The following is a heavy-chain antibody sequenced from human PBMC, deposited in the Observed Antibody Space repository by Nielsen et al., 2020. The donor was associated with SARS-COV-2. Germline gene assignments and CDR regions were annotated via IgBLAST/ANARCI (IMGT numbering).Heavy chain of an antibody. CDR3: ARIAHYYDSSGYYLRYFDY. D-gene: IGHD3-22*01. Sequence: SGPTLVKPTETLTLTCTVSGFSLSNARMGVSWIRQPPGKALEWLAHIFSYDEKSYSTSLKSRLTISKDTSKSQVVLTMTNMDPVDTATYYCARIAHYYDSSGYYLRYFDYWGQGTLVTVSS. J-gene: IGHJ4*02. CDR1: GFSLSNARMG. CDR2: IFSYDEK. V-gene: IGHV2-26*01.